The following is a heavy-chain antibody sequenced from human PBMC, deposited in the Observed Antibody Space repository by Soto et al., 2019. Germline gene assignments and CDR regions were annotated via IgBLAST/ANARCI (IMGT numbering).Heavy chain of an antibody. J-gene: IGHJ4*02. V-gene: IGHV4-30-4*01. CDR3: ARDRAHFYESSGRLDL. D-gene: IGHD3-22*01. CDR1: GDPMNNGDYF. Sequence: SETLSLTCSVSGDPMNNGDYFWTWIRQTPGKGLQWIGYISYSGSTFYNPSLKTRLAMSVDTSKNQFSVRLRSVTAADTAVYYCARDRAHFYESSGRLDLWGQGMLVTVSS. CDR2: ISYSGST.